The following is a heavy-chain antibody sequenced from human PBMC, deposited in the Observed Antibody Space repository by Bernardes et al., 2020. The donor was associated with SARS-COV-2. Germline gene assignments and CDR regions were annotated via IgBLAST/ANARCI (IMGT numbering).Heavy chain of an antibody. CDR3: AVTSFYYYYYGMDV. J-gene: IGHJ6*02. CDR1: GFTFSSYG. V-gene: IGHV3-33*01. CDR2: IWYDGSNK. Sequence: GSLRLSCAASGFTFSSYGMHWVRQAPGKGLEWVAVIWYDGSNKYYADSVKGRFTISRDNSKNTLYLQMNSLRAEDTAVYYCAVTSFYYYYYGMDVWGQGTAVTVPS. D-gene: IGHD2-2*01.